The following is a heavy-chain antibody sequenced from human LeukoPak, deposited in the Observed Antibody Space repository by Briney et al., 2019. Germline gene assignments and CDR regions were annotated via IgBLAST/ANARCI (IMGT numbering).Heavy chain of an antibody. D-gene: IGHD3-9*01. J-gene: IGHJ4*02. Sequence: GGSLRLSCAASGFTFSSYAMSWVRQAPGKGLEWVSAISGSGGSTYYADSVKGRFTISRDNSKNTLYLQMNSLRAEDTAVYYCAKDTEPGYDILTGYYGPLDYWGQGTLVTVSS. V-gene: IGHV3-23*01. CDR1: GFTFSSYA. CDR2: ISGSGGST. CDR3: AKDTEPGYDILTGYYGPLDY.